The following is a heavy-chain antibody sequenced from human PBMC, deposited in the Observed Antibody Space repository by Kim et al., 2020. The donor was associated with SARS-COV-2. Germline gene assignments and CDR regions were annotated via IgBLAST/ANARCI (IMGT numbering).Heavy chain of an antibody. CDR1: GFIFSSYG. V-gene: IGHV3-30*14. D-gene: IGHD6-19*01. J-gene: IGHJ4*02. Sequence: GGSLRLSCTASGFIFSSYGAHWVRQAPGKGLEWVAVISTDGSQTFYADSVKGQFTISRDNSKNILYLQMDSLRPEDTALYYCARNQCRGWTDFDYWGQGT. CDR2: ISTDGSQT. CDR3: ARNQCRGWTDFDY.